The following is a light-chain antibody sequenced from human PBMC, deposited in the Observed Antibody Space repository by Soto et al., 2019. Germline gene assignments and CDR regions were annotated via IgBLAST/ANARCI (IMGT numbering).Light chain of an antibody. J-gene: IGKJ4*01. Sequence: NLLKKSPVTLSLSPGERATLSCRASQSVSGNLAWYQQKPGQAPRLLIYDASSRATGIPDRFSGSGSGTDFTLTISILEPEDLAVYFCQEVCSFPGLACAGLAKVDI. V-gene: IGKV3-20*01. CDR2: DAS. CDR3: QEVCSFPGLA. CDR1: QSVSGN.